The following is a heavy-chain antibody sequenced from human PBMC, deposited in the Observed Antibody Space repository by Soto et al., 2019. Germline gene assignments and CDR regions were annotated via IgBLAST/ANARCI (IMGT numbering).Heavy chain of an antibody. CDR1: GGSISSSSYY. CDR3: ARHSLRIHYDFWSGYYPPSYYGMDV. D-gene: IGHD3-3*01. J-gene: IGHJ6*02. CDR2: IYYSGST. V-gene: IGHV4-39*01. Sequence: QLQLQESGPGLVKPSETLSLTCTVSGGSISSSSYYWGWIRQPPGKGLEWIGSIYYSGSTYYNPSLKSRVTISVDTSKNQFSLKLSSVTAADTAVYYCARHSLRIHYDFWSGYYPPSYYGMDVWGQGTTVTVSS.